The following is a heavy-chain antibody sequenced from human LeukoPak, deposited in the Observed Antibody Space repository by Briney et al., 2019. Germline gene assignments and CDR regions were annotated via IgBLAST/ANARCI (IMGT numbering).Heavy chain of an antibody. D-gene: IGHD3-22*01. CDR1: GFTFSSYA. Sequence: GGSLRLSCAASGFTFSSYAMHWVRQAPGKGLEWVAVIWYDGSNKYYADSVKGRFTISRDNFKNILYLEMNSLRAEDTAVYSCARDWRGKNYYDGSGYMFEYWGQGTLVTVSS. CDR3: ARDWRGKNYYDGSGYMFEY. J-gene: IGHJ4*02. CDR2: IWYDGSNK. V-gene: IGHV3-33*01.